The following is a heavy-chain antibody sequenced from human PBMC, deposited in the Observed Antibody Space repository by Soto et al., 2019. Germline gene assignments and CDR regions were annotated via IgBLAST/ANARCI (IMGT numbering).Heavy chain of an antibody. J-gene: IGHJ4*02. V-gene: IGHV3-23*01. D-gene: IGHD3-9*01. CDR2: VGGSGEYT. CDR1: GFTFSSYA. CDR3: AKVLTGYYYYFEY. Sequence: GGSLRLSCAASGFTFSSYAMIWVRQAPGKGLEWVSGVGGSGEYTYYADSVKGRFTISRDNSKNTVYLQISSLRAEDTAVYYCAKVLTGYYYYFEYWGQGTLVTVSS.